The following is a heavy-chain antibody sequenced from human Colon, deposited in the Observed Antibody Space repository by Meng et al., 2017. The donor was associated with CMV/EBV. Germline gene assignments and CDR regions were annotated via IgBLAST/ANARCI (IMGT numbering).Heavy chain of an antibody. CDR3: ASRDY. J-gene: IGHJ4*02. Sequence: GQLVESGGGLVHPGGCLRLSCAASGFTFSSKWMHWVRQGPGKGLVWVSRINTDGSTTYYADSVKGRFTISRDNAKNTLYLQMNSLRAEDTAVYYCASRDYWGQGTLVTVSS. CDR2: INTDGSTT. V-gene: IGHV3-74*01. CDR1: GFTFSSKW.